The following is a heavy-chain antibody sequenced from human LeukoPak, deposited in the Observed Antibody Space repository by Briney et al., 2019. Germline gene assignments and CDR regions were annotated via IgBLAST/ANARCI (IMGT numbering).Heavy chain of an antibody. J-gene: IGHJ4*02. CDR3: AKDGRLGATHYYFDY. D-gene: IGHD1-26*01. V-gene: IGHV4-34*01. CDR1: GGSFSGYY. Sequence: SETLSLTCAVYGGSFSGYYWNWVRQPPGKGLEWIGDINHRGSTKYNTHIKSRVTISVDTSKNQFSPKLTSVTAGDTAVYYCAKDGRLGATHYYFDYWGQGTLVTVSS. CDR2: INHRGST.